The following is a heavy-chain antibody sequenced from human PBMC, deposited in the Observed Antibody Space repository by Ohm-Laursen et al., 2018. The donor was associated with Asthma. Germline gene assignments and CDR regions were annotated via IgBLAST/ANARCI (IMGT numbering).Heavy chain of an antibody. CDR1: GASFSTYY. J-gene: IGHJ6*02. CDR2: IYSTGST. Sequence: SETLSLTCTLSGASFSTYYWGWIRQPPGKGLEWIGYIYSTGSTNYNPSLESRVTISIDTSTNQFSLKLSSVTAADTAVYYCARDRSAAAGTIFFRYYGMDVWGQGTTVTVSS. D-gene: IGHD6-13*01. CDR3: ARDRSAAAGTIFFRYYGMDV. V-gene: IGHV4-59*01.